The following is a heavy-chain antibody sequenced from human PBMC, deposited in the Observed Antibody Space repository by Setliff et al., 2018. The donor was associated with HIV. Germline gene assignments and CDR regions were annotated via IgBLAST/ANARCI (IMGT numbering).Heavy chain of an antibody. Sequence: SETLSLTCYVSGGSISSRDSSWTWVRQSPGKGLEWIGYMSDIGSTYYNPSLKSRVTISVDTPKNRFSLKLTSVTAADTAVYYCARPLTTSYNFWGDAFGFWGQGTMVTVSS. J-gene: IGHJ3*01. D-gene: IGHD3-3*01. V-gene: IGHV4-30-4*01. CDR3: ARPLTTSYNFWGDAFGF. CDR1: GGSISSRDSS. CDR2: MSDIGST.